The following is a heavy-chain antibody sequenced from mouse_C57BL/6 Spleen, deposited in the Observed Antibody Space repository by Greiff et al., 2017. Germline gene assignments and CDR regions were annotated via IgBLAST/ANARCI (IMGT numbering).Heavy chain of an antibody. V-gene: IGHV14-4*01. CDR2: IDPENGDT. CDR3: TTEGTTVVEGY. D-gene: IGHD1-1*01. Sequence: EVQLQESGAELVRPGASVKLSCTASGFNIKDDYMHWVKQRPEQGLEWIGWIDPENGDTAYASKFQGKATITADTSSNTAYLQLSSLTSEDTAVYYCTTEGTTVVEGYWGQGTTLTVSS. CDR1: GFNIKDDY. J-gene: IGHJ2*01.